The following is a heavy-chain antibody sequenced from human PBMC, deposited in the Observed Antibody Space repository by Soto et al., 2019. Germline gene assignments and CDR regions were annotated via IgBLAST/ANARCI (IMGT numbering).Heavy chain of an antibody. CDR3: ARQNITIDAYYYGSGSAYYYYGMDV. J-gene: IGHJ6*02. Sequence: EVQLVQSGAEVKKPGESLRISCKGSGYSFTSYWISWVRQMPGKGLEWMGRIDPSDSYTNYSPSFQGHVTISADKAISTAYLQWSSLKASDTAMYYCARQNITIDAYYYGSGSAYYYYGMDVWGQGPTVTVSS. D-gene: IGHD3-10*01. CDR1: GYSFTSYW. CDR2: IDPSDSYT. V-gene: IGHV5-10-1*03.